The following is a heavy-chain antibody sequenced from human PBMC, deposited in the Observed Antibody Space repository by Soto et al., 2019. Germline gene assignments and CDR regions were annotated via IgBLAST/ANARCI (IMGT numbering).Heavy chain of an antibody. CDR1: GGNFNTYP. D-gene: IGHD3-16*01. J-gene: IGHJ3*02. Sequence: QVQLEQSGAEVKRPGSSVKVSCKTSGGNFNTYPISWVRQAPGHRLEWMGKIIPIFGTPDYAQKFQGRVTINADEATTTVYMELRSLKSDDSAVYYCARDSRLWGSTGCKREKLFDIWGQGTMVTVSS. V-gene: IGHV1-69*18. CDR2: IIPIFGTP. CDR3: ARDSRLWGSTGCKREKLFDI.